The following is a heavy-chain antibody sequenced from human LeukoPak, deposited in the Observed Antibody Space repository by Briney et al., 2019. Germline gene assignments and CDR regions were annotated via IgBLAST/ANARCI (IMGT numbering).Heavy chain of an antibody. CDR1: GYSLRSGHY. CDR2: INHSGIT. CDR3: ARSGDYIKEGFDY. D-gene: IGHD3-22*01. Sequence: PSETLTLTCAVSGYSLRSGHYWGWLRQSPGEGLEGIGSINHSGITEYNPSLKSRVTLSVDTSKNQFSLQLRSVTAADRALYYCARSGDYIKEGFDYWGQGTQVTVSS. V-gene: IGHV4-38-2*01. J-gene: IGHJ4*02.